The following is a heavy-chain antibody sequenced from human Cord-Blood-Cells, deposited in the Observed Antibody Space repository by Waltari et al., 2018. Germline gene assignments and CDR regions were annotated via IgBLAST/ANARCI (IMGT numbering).Heavy chain of an antibody. D-gene: IGHD6-6*01. CDR2: ISWNSGSI. J-gene: IGHJ3*02. CDR3: AKDTGYSSSSYAFDI. Sequence: VQLVESGGGLVQPGRSLRLSCAASGFTFDDSAMHWVREAPGKGLEWVSVISWNSGSIGYADAVKGRFTISRDNAKNSLYLQMNSLRAEDTALYYCAKDTGYSSSSYAFDIWGQGTMVTFSS. V-gene: IGHV3-9*01. CDR1: GFTFDDSA.